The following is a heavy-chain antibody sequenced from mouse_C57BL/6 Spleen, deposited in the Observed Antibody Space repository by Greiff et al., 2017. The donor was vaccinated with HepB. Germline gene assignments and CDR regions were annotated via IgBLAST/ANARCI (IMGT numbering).Heavy chain of an antibody. J-gene: IGHJ2*01. CDR1: GYAFSSSW. CDR2: IYPGDGDT. CDR3: AREGLRREFDY. D-gene: IGHD2-4*01. Sequence: QVQLQQSGPELVKPGASVKISCKASGYAFSSSWMNWVKQRPGKGLEWIGRIYPGDGDTNYNGKFKGKATLTADKSSSTAYMQLSSLTSEDSAVYFCAREGLRREFDYWGQGTTLTVSS. V-gene: IGHV1-82*01.